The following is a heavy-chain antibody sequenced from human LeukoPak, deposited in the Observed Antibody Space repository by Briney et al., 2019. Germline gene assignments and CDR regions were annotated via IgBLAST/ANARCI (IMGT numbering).Heavy chain of an antibody. CDR1: GDSISSSSYY. D-gene: IGHD1-26*01. V-gene: IGHV4-39*01. Sequence: PPETLSLTCTVFGDSISSSSYYWGWIRQPPGKGLEWIGSIFYTGRTYYKTSLKSRVTISVDTSKNQFSLRLHSVTAADTAVYYCARHAFLSYYSPFDSWGQGSLVTVPS. CDR3: ARHAFLSYYSPFDS. CDR2: IFYTGRT. J-gene: IGHJ4*02.